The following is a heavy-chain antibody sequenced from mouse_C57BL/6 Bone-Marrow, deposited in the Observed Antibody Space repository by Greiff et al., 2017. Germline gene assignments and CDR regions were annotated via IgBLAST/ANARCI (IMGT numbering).Heavy chain of an antibody. CDR2: ISDGGSYT. CDR3: ARDSSVVMDY. D-gene: IGHD3-1*01. V-gene: IGHV5-4*01. CDR1: GFTFSSYA. J-gene: IGHJ4*01. Sequence: DVHLVESGGGLVKPGGSLKLSCAASGFTFSSYAMSWVRQTPEKRLEWVATISDGGSYTYYPDNVKGRFTISRDNAKNNLYLQMSHLKSEDTAMYYCARDSSVVMDYWGQGTSVTVSS.